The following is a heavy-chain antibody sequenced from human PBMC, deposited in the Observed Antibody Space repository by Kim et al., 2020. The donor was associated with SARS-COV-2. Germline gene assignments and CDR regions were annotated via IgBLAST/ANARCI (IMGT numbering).Heavy chain of an antibody. D-gene: IGHD3-22*01. V-gene: IGHV3-23*01. CDR1: GFTFSNYR. CDR3: AKRLPQGGGSGYYFDL. J-gene: IGHJ4*02. Sequence: GGSLRLSCVASGFTFSNYRMSWVRQGPGKGLEWVSTITRSGGSTYYVDSVKGRFTISRDNSKNTLFLQMNSLGAEDTAVYYCAKRLPQGGGSGYYFDLWGQGTLVTVSS. CDR2: ITRSGGST.